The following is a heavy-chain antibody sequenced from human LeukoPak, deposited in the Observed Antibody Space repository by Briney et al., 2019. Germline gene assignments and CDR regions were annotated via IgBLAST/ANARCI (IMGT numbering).Heavy chain of an antibody. CDR2: ISGSGGTT. J-gene: IGHJ3*02. D-gene: IGHD1-26*01. V-gene: IGHV3-23*01. CDR3: ARSGRGGAFDI. Sequence: GGSLRLSCAASGFTFSSYAMSWVRQAPGKGLDWVSSISGSGGTTYYADSVKGRFTISRDNSKNTLYLQMNSLRAEDTAVYYCARSGRGGAFDIWGHGTMVTVSS. CDR1: GFTFSSYA.